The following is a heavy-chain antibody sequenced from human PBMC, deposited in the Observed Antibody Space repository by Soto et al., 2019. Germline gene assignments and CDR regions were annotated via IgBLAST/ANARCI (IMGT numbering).Heavy chain of an antibody. J-gene: IGHJ6*02. D-gene: IGHD6-19*01. Sequence: PGGSLRLSCAASGFTFSSYAMHWVRQAPGKGLEWVAVISYDGSNKYYADSVKGRFTISRDNSKNTLYLQMNSLRAEDTAVYYCARDFYSSGWYPSGYYYGMDVWGQGTTVTVSS. CDR1: GFTFSSYA. CDR3: ARDFYSSGWYPSGYYYGMDV. V-gene: IGHV3-30-3*01. CDR2: ISYDGSNK.